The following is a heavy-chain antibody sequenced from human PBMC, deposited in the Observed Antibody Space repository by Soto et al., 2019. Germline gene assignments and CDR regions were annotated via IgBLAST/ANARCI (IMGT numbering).Heavy chain of an antibody. J-gene: IGHJ6*02. D-gene: IGHD6-6*01. CDR1: GGSFRGYH. V-gene: IGHV4-34*01. Sequence: LSLTCAVYGGSFRGYHWSWIRQPPGKGLEWIGEINHSGSTNYNPSLKSRVIISLETSKNQFSLILTSVTAADTAVYYCARGLSSSATFYHYYGMDVWGQGTTVTVSS. CDR3: ARGLSSSATFYHYYGMDV. CDR2: INHSGST.